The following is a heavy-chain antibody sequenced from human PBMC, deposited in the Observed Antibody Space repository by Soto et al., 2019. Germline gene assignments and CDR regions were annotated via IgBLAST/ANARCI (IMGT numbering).Heavy chain of an antibody. Sequence: SETLSLTCAVYGGFLSESYWTWIRQPPGKGLEWIGEINHVGGTNYNPPLKSRVTMSVDTSQNQFSLRLISVTAADTAMYFCVRIRYQLPSSVLWLDPWGQGTPVTVSS. V-gene: IGHV4-34*01. D-gene: IGHD3-16*01. CDR3: VRIRYQLPSSVLWLDP. CDR2: INHVGGT. J-gene: IGHJ5*02. CDR1: GGFLSESY.